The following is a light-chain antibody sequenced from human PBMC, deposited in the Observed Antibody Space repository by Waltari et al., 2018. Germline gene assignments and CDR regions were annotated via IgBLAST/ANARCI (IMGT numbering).Light chain of an antibody. CDR1: TSDVGKYNI. CDR3: CSYAGSAISV. CDR2: DVN. J-gene: IGLJ3*02. Sequence: QSALTQTATVSGSPRQSITISCNGTTSDVGKYNIVSWYQQHPGKAPTLIIYDVNKRPSGVSNRFSGSKSGNTASLTISGLQAADEAYYYCCSYAGSAISVFGGGTKVTVL. V-gene: IGLV2-23*02.